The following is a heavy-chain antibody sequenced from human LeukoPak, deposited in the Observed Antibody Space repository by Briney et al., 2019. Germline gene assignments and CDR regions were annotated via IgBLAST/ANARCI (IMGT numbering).Heavy chain of an antibody. CDR1: GFTFSGSG. CDR3: TRMPRNVDIVVLGHY. D-gene: IGHD5-12*01. Sequence: GGSLKLSCAASGFTFSGSGIHWARQASGKGLEWVGRIRSKANNYATAYAASVKGRFTISRDDSKNTAYLQMNSLKTEDTAVYYCTRMPRNVDIVVLGHYWGQGTLVTVSS. J-gene: IGHJ4*02. CDR2: IRSKANNYAT. V-gene: IGHV3-73*01.